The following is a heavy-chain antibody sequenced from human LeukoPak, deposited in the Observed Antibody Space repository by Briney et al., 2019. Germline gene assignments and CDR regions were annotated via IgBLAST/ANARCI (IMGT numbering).Heavy chain of an antibody. CDR2: IIPILGIA. J-gene: IGHJ4*02. CDR3: ATSYDSRLGYYFDY. CDR1: GYTFTSYA. D-gene: IGHD3-3*01. Sequence: ASVKVSCKASGYTFTSYAMNWVRQAPGQGLEWMGRIIPILGIANYAQKFQGRVTITADESTSTAYMELSSLRSEDTAVYYCATSYDSRLGYYFDYWGQGTLVTVSS. V-gene: IGHV1-69*04.